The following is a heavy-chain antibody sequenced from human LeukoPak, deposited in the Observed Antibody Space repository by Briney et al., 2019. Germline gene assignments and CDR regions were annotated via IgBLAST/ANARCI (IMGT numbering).Heavy chain of an antibody. D-gene: IGHD3-22*01. J-gene: IGHJ4*02. Sequence: SETLSLTCTVSGGSITNYYWSWIRQPPGKGLEWIGYIYSSGTTKYNPSLKSRLTISVDTSNNQFSLKLSSVTAADTAVYYCARSPALGYYDSSGYLIDYWGQGTLVTVSS. V-gene: IGHV4-59*08. CDR1: GGSITNYY. CDR3: ARSPALGYYDSSGYLIDY. CDR2: IYSSGTT.